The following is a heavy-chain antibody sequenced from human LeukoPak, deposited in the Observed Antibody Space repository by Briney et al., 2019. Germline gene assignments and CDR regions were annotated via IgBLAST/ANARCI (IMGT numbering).Heavy chain of an antibody. CDR3: ARDGGYSYGPFDY. V-gene: IGHV3-30*04. Sequence: GGSLRLSCAASGFTFSSYAMHWVRQAPGKGLEWVAVISYDGSNKYYADSVKGRFTISRDNSKNTLYLQMNSLRAEDTAVYYCARDGGYSYGPFDYWGQETLVTVSS. D-gene: IGHD5-18*01. CDR2: ISYDGSNK. J-gene: IGHJ4*02. CDR1: GFTFSSYA.